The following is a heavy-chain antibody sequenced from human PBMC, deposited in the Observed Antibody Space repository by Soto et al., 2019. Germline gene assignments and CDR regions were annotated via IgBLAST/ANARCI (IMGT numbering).Heavy chain of an antibody. CDR3: ARDRPRTIYTSDYYCYGLDV. Sequence: SETLSLTCTVSGGSVSSGDYYWSWIRQPPGKGLEWLGFIYFNGSTNYNPSLKSRVTISSDTSKNQFSLRLTSMTAADTAVYFCARDRPRTIYTSDYYCYGLDVWGQGTTATVSS. J-gene: IGHJ6*02. CDR2: IYFNGST. D-gene: IGHD6-19*01. CDR1: GGSVSSGDYY. V-gene: IGHV4-61*08.